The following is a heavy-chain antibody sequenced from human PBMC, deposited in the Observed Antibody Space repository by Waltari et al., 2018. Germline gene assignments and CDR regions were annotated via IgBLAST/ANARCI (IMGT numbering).Heavy chain of an antibody. J-gene: IGHJ5*02. CDR2: YDPEDGET. CDR3: ALDREYEGWFDP. V-gene: IGHV1-24*01. Sequence: QVQLVQSGAEVRKPGASVKVSCNVSGQSLSESSIHWVRRAPGKGPEWMGGYDPEDGETTYAQKFKGGLTMTEDTDTAYMELTSLQSDYTAVYYCALDREYEGWFDPWGQGTLVTVSS. CDR1: GQSLSESS. D-gene: IGHD6-6*01.